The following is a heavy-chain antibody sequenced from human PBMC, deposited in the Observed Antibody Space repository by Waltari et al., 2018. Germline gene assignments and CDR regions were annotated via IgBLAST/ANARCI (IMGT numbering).Heavy chain of an antibody. V-gene: IGHV1-69*01. CDR3: AFDGSGSEDYFDF. D-gene: IGHD3-10*01. CDR1: GGTFNNSG. J-gene: IGHJ4*02. Sequence: VQLVQSGAEVKKPGSSVKVSCKVSGGTFNNSGISWVRQAPGQGLEWMGGVIPVLGAANYAQKFQGRVIISADESSGTVYMEVSSLRSGDTAIYYCAFDGSGSEDYFDFWGQGTLVTVSS. CDR2: VIPVLGAA.